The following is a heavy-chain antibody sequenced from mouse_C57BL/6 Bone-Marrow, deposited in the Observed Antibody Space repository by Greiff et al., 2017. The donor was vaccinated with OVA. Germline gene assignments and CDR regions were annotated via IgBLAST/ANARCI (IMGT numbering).Heavy chain of an antibody. Sequence: QVQLQQPGAELVMPGASVKLSCKASGYTFTSYWMHWVKQRPGQGLEWIGEIDPSDSYTNYNQKFKGKSTLTVDKSSSPAYMQLSSLTSEDSAVHYCARGGNPFAYWGQGTLVTVSA. CDR1: GYTFTSYW. CDR2: IDPSDSYT. J-gene: IGHJ3*01. V-gene: IGHV1-69*01. D-gene: IGHD2-1*01. CDR3: ARGGNPFAY.